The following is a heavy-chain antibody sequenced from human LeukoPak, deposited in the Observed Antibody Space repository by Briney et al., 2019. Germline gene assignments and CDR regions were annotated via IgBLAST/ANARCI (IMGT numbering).Heavy chain of an antibody. Sequence: SETLSLTCTVSGGSISSSSYYWGWIRQPPGKGLEWIGSIYYSGSTYYNPSLKSRVTISVDSSKSQFSLKLSSVTAADTAVYYCARVWPYYDFWSGYLHDAFDIWGQGTMVTVSS. CDR1: GGSISSSSYY. J-gene: IGHJ3*02. V-gene: IGHV4-39*07. CDR3: ARVWPYYDFWSGYLHDAFDI. D-gene: IGHD3-3*01. CDR2: IYYSGST.